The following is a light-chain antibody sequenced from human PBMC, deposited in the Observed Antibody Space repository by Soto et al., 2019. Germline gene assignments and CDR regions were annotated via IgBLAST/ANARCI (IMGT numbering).Light chain of an antibody. J-gene: IGLJ1*01. V-gene: IGLV3-21*02. CDR3: QVWYSGSDHRVV. CDR1: NIGTKT. Sequence: SYELTQPPSVSVAPGQTARITCGGDNIGTKTVHWYQQNPGQAPVLVVYDDSDRPSGIPERFSGSNSGNTATLTITRVEAGDEADYYCQVWYSGSDHRVVFGTGTKLTVL. CDR2: DDS.